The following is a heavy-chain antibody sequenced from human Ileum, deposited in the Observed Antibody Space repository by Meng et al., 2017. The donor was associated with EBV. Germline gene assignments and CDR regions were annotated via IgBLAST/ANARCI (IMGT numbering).Heavy chain of an antibody. J-gene: IGHJ4*02. D-gene: IGHD3-22*01. CDR1: GGSVSGYS. CDR2: INHRGGA. Sequence: QVPHKPWGPGPLKPSEPLSLTCAVYGGSVSGYSWSWIRQPPGKGLEWIGEINHRGGAFYNPSLKSRVTMSIDTSKNQFSLKLNSVTAADTAVYYCASHPGGNSQYYSSGDDYWGQGALVTVSS. CDR3: ASHPGGNSQYYSSGDDY. V-gene: IGHV4-34*01.